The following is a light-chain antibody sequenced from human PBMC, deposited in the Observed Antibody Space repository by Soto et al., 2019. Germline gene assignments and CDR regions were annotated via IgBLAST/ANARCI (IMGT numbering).Light chain of an antibody. J-gene: IGKJ4*01. CDR2: DAS. Sequence: AIQLTQSPSSLSASVGDQITITCRASQDITNALAWYQQRPGKAPKFLMYDASGLESGVPSRFSGSGSGTDFALTISGLQPEDFAPYYCQQFTDYPLTFGGGTRVEIE. CDR3: QQFTDYPLT. V-gene: IGKV1D-13*01. CDR1: QDITNA.